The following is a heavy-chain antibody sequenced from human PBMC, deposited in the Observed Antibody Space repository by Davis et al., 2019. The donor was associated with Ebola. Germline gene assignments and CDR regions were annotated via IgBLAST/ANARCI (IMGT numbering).Heavy chain of an antibody. Sequence: ASVKVSCKASGYTFSNSAMHWVRQAPGQRLEWMGWINAANGNTKYSQKFQGRVTITRDTSASTTYMEPSSLRSEDTAVYYCARFRWSGYSFDYWGQGTLVTVSS. CDR1: GYTFSNSA. J-gene: IGHJ4*02. CDR3: ARFRWSGYSFDY. V-gene: IGHV1-3*01. D-gene: IGHD3-3*01. CDR2: INAANGNT.